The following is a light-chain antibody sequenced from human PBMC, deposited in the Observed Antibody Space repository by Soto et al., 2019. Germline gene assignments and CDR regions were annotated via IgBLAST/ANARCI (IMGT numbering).Light chain of an antibody. J-gene: IGKJ4*01. CDR3: QQSYSTPLT. Sequence: DIQMTQSPSSLSASLGEKVRITCRASQSITTHANWYQQQPGRAPNLLIYAASGLQSGVPSRFSGSGSGTDFTLTITSLQPEDFATYYCQQSYSTPLTFGGGTKVDIK. V-gene: IGKV1-39*01. CDR2: AAS. CDR1: QSITTH.